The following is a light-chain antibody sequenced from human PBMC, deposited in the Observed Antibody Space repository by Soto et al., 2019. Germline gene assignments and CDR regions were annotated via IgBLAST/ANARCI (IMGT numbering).Light chain of an antibody. CDR2: KAS. CDR3: QQYTSYPLT. Sequence: DIQMTQSPSTLSASVGDRVTITCRASQSISSWLAWYQQKQGKAPKLLIYKASSLQSGVPSRFSGSGSGTEFTLTISSLQPDDFATYYCQQYTSYPLTFGGGTKVEIK. J-gene: IGKJ4*01. CDR1: QSISSW. V-gene: IGKV1-5*03.